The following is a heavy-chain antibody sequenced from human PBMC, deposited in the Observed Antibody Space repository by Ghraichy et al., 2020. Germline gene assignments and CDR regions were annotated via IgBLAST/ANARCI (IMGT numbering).Heavy chain of an antibody. V-gene: IGHV3-21*01. Sequence: GESLNISCAASGFTFSSYSMNWVRQAPGKGLEWVSSISSSSSYIYYADSVKGRFTISRDNAKNSLYLQMNSLRAEDMAVYYCARVDTAMLLGMDVWGQGTTVTVSS. J-gene: IGHJ6*02. CDR3: ARVDTAMLLGMDV. D-gene: IGHD5-18*01. CDR1: GFTFSSYS. CDR2: ISSSSSYI.